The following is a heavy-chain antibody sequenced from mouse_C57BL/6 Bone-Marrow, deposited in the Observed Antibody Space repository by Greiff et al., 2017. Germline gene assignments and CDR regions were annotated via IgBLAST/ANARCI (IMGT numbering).Heavy chain of an antibody. D-gene: IGHD1-1*01. J-gene: IGHJ2*01. CDR1: GFTFSSYA. CDR2: ISSGGDYI. V-gene: IGHV5-9-1*02. Sequence: EVQLVESGEGLVKPGGSLKLSCAASGFTFSSYAMSWVRQTPEKRLEWVAYISSGGDYIYYADTVKGRFTISRDNARNTLYLQMSSLKSEDTAMYYCTRESITEVYFDYWGQGTTLTVSS. CDR3: TRESITEVYFDY.